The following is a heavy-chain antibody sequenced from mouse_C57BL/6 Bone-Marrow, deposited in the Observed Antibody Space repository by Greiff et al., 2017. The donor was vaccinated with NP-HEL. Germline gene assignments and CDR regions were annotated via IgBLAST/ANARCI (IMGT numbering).Heavy chain of an antibody. CDR2: IDPSDSYT. CDR1: GYTFTSYW. CDR3: AREGGEDY. J-gene: IGHJ2*01. V-gene: IGHV1-59*01. Sequence: QVQLKQPGAELVRPGTSVKLSCKASGYTFTSYWMHWVKQRPGQGLEWIGVIDPSDSYTNYNQKFKGKATLTVDTSSSTAYMQLSSLTSEDSAVYYCAREGGEDYWGQGTTLTVSS. D-gene: IGHD3-3*01.